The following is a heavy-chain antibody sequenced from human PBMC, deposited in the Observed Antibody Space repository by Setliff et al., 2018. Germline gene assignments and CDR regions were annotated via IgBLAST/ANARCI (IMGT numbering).Heavy chain of an antibody. CDR3: AKDRGLIPNAFDI. Sequence: GASLKISCAASGFTFSSYGMHWVRQAPGKGLEWVAVIWYDGSNKYYADSVKGRFTISRDNSKNTLYLQMNSLRAEDTAVYYCAKDRGLIPNAFDIWGQGTRVTVS. CDR2: IWYDGSNK. J-gene: IGHJ3*02. V-gene: IGHV3-33*06. CDR1: GFTFSSYG. D-gene: IGHD2-2*02.